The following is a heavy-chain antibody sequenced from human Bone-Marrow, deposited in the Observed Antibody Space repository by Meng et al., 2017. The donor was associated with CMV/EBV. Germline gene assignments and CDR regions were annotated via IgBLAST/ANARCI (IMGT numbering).Heavy chain of an antibody. V-gene: IGHV3-53*01. CDR1: GFTVSSSY. CDR2: VYNGGQT. J-gene: IGHJ4*02. Sequence: GESLKISCAASGFTVSSSYMYWVRQAPGRGLEWVSAVYNGGQTYYVDSVKGRFTISRDNSKNTLYLQMNTPRAEDTAVYYCATAPNGYYFDYWGQGTLVTVSS. CDR3: ATAPNGYYFDY.